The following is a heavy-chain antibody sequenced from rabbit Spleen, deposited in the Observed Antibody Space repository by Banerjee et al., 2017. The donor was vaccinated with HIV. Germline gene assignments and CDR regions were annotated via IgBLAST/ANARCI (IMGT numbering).Heavy chain of an antibody. J-gene: IGHJ4*01. D-gene: IGHD4-2*01. V-gene: IGHV1S45*01. CDR3: ARGPPYAVWSGDL. CDR2: IYTGNGKN. CDR1: GFDFSGYG. Sequence: QEQLKESGGGLVTPGGTLKLSCKASGFDFSGYGMSWVRQAPGKGLEWIGFIYTGNGKNYYASWAKGRFTISKTSSTTVTLQMTSLTAADTATYFCARGPPYAVWSGDLWGPGTLVTVS.